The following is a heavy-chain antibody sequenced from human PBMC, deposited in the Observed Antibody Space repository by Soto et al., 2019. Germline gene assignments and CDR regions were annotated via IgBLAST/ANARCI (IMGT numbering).Heavy chain of an antibody. V-gene: IGHV1-3*01. CDR3: ARAPPYYDSSGPIIYFDS. CDR2: INAGNGNT. D-gene: IGHD3-22*01. J-gene: IGHJ4*02. CDR1: GYAFTSYA. Sequence: ASGKVSCKASGYAFTSYAMHWVRQAPGQRLEWMGWINAGNGNTKYSQKFQGRVTITRDTSASTAYMELSSLRSEDTAVYYCARAPPYYDSSGPIIYFDSWGQGTLAPVSS.